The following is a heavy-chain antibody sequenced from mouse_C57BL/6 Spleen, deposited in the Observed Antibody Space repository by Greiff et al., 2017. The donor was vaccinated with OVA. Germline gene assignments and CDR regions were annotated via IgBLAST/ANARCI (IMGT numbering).Heavy chain of an antibody. CDR2: IDPSDSYT. CDR1: GYTFTSYW. Sequence: QLQQPGAELVRPGTSVKLSCKASGYTFTSYWMHRVKQRPGQGLEWIGVIDPSDSYTNYNQKFKGKATLTVDTSSSTAYMQLSSLTSEDSAVYYCARGSNGYWGQGTTLTVSS. J-gene: IGHJ2*01. D-gene: IGHD2-5*01. V-gene: IGHV1-59*01. CDR3: ARGSNGY.